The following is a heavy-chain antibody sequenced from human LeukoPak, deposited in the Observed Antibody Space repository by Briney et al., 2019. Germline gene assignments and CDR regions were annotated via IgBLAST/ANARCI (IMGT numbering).Heavy chain of an antibody. D-gene: IGHD5-24*01. CDR1: GYSISSGYY. J-gene: IGHJ5*02. Sequence: SETLSLTCTVSGYSISSGYYWGWIRPPPGKGLEWIGEINHSGSTNYNPSLKSRVTISVDTSKNQFSLKLSSVTAADTAVYYCARGMGSAWERWLQFTNWFDPWGQGTLVTVSS. V-gene: IGHV4-38-2*02. CDR3: ARGMGSAWERWLQFTNWFDP. CDR2: INHSGST.